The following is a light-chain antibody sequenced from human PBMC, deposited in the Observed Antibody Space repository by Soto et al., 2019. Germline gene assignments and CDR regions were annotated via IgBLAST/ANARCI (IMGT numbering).Light chain of an antibody. CDR1: QSISSW. CDR2: DAC. CDR3: QQYNSYWT. V-gene: IGKV1-5*01. J-gene: IGKJ1*01. Sequence: DIQMTQSPSTLSASGGDRVTITCRASQSISSWLAWYQQKPGKAPKLLIYDACRLESGVPSRIGRSGSGTEFTLTISSLQPDDFATYYCQQYNSYWTFGQGTKVDIK.